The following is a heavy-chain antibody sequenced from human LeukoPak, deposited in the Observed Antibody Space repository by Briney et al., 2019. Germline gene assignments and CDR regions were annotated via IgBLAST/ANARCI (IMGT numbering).Heavy chain of an antibody. CDR1: GYTFTNYG. Sequence: ASVTVSYKASGYTFTNYGISWVRRAPGQGLEWMGWISAYNGNTNYAQKLQGRVTMTTDTSTSTAYMELRSLRSDDTAVYYCARDPRSSRDNWFDPWGQGTLVTVSS. D-gene: IGHD6-13*01. CDR2: ISAYNGNT. V-gene: IGHV1-18*01. J-gene: IGHJ5*02. CDR3: ARDPRSSRDNWFDP.